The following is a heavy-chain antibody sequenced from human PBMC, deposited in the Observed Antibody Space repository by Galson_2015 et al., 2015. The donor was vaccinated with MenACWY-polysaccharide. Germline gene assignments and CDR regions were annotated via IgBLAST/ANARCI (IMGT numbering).Heavy chain of an antibody. CDR1: GFTFSTYA. CDR3: AKTRGGDTASDS. V-gene: IGHV3-23*01. Sequence: SLRLSCAASGFTFSTYAMSWVRQAPGKGRGWVSFFGGTGGRQEYVAPVKGRSPFPGANPRNTLDLQMNSLRAEDTAVYYCAKTRGGDTASDSWGQGTLVTVSS. CDR2: FGGTGGRQ. D-gene: IGHD5-18*01. J-gene: IGHJ4*02.